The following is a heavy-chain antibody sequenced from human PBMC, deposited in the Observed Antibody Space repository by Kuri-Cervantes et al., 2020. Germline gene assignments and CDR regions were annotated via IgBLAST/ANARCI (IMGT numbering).Heavy chain of an antibody. V-gene: IGHV1-18*01. D-gene: IGHD5-18*01. CDR3: ARDNIVVVMDTYYYYYMDV. Sequence: ASVKVSCKASGYIFTSYGISWVRQAPGQGLEWVGWISAYNGDTNYAQKLQGRVSMTTDTSTSTAYMELRSLRSDDTAVYYCARDNIVVVMDTYYYYYMDVWGKGTTVTVSS. J-gene: IGHJ6*03. CDR1: GYIFTSYG. CDR2: ISAYNGDT.